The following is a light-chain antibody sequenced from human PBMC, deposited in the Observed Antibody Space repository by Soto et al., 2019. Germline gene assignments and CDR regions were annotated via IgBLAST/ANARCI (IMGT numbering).Light chain of an antibody. V-gene: IGLV1-44*01. CDR2: SNS. Sequence: QLVLTQPPSASGTPGQRVTISCSGSSSNIGSKSVNWYQQLPGAAPRLLIHSNSQRPSGVPDRFSGSKSGTSASLAISGLQSEGEADYYCAAWDDSLSGPVFGGGTKLTVL. CDR3: AAWDDSLSGPV. CDR1: SSNIGSKS. J-gene: IGLJ3*02.